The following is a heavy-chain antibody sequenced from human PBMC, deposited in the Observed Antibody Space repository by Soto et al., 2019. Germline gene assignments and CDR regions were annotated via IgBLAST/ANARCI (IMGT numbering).Heavy chain of an antibody. CDR3: ARGCIDSYSSSWPTLDFDY. CDR2: IYSGGST. CDR1: GFTVSSNY. J-gene: IGHJ4*02. Sequence: GGSLRLSCAASGFTVSSNYMSWVRQAPGKGLEWVSVIYSGGSTYYADSVKGRFTISRDNSKNTLYLQMNSLRAEDTAVYYCARGCIDSYSSSWPTLDFDYWGQGTLVTVSS. D-gene: IGHD6-13*01. V-gene: IGHV3-66*01.